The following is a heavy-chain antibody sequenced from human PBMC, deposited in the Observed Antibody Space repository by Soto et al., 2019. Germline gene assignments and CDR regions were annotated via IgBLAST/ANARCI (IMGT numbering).Heavy chain of an antibody. CDR3: ASSIAAAGSYYYYGMDV. V-gene: IGHV4-59*01. J-gene: IGHJ6*02. CDR1: GGSISSYY. CDR2: IYYSGST. D-gene: IGHD6-13*01. Sequence: PSETLSLTCTVSGGSISSYYWSWIRQPPGKGLEWIGYIYYSGSTNYNPSLKSRVTISVDTSKNQFSLKLSSVTAADTAVYYCASSIAAAGSYYYYGMDVWGQGTTVTVSS.